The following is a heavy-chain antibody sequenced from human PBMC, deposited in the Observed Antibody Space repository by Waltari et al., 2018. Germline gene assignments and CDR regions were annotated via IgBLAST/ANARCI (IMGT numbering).Heavy chain of an antibody. CDR3: ARDLGAETEY. CDR2: IIPICGPA. J-gene: IGHJ4*02. V-gene: IGHV1-69*06. Sequence: QVQLVQSGAEVKKPGSSVKVSCKAYGGTFSSYAISWLRQAPGQGLEWMGSIIPICGPANYAQKFQVRVMITADKSTSTAYMELSSLRSEDTAVYYCARDLGAETEYWGQGTLVTVSS. CDR1: GGTFSSYA.